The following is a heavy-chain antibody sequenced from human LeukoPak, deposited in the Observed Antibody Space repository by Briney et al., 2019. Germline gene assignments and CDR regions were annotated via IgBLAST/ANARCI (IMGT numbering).Heavy chain of an antibody. CDR3: ASPWGY. CDR1: GFTLSNYT. D-gene: IGHD7-27*01. Sequence: PGGPLRLSCAASGFTLSNYTMTWVRQAPGKGLEWVSFISASGSSIYYADSVKGRFTIARDNAKNSLSLQMNSLRAEDTAVSYCASPWGYWGQGTLVTVSS. CDR2: ISASGSSI. J-gene: IGHJ4*02. V-gene: IGHV3-48*04.